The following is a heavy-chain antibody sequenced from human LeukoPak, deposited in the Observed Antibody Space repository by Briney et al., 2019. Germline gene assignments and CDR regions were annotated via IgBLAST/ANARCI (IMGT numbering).Heavy chain of an antibody. Sequence: ASVKVSCKASGYTFTSYYMHWVRQAPGQGLEWMGIINPSGGSTSYAQKFQGRVTMTRDTSTSTVYMELSSPRSEDTAVYHCAREFYILAGYSAGPYFDYWGQGTLVTVSS. V-gene: IGHV1-46*01. D-gene: IGHD3-9*01. CDR2: INPSGGST. CDR1: GYTFTSYY. J-gene: IGHJ4*02. CDR3: AREFYILAGYSAGPYFDY.